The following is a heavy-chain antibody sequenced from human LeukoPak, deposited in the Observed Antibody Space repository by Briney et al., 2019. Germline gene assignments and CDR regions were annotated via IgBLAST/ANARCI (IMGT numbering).Heavy chain of an antibody. V-gene: IGHV3-30*03. D-gene: IGHD2-15*01. Sequence: GGSLRLSCAASGFTFSSYGMHWVRQAPGKGLEWVAVISYDGSNKYYADSVKGRFTISRDNSKNTLYLQMNSLRAEDTAVYYCARVVVVAASDYWGQGTLVTVSS. CDR2: ISYDGSNK. CDR1: GFTFSSYG. J-gene: IGHJ4*02. CDR3: ARVVVVAASDY.